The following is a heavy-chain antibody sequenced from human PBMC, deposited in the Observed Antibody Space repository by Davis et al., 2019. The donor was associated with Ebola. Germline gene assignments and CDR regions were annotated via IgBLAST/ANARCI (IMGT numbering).Heavy chain of an antibody. V-gene: IGHV3-11*01. CDR3: ARTRWDYFDSSGYYDYYYGMDV. D-gene: IGHD3-22*01. CDR1: GFNFGDYY. J-gene: IGHJ6*02. Sequence: PGESLKISCAASGFNFGDYYMSWIRQAPGKGPEWVSHISGSGANTYYADSVKGRFTISRDNAKKSLHLQVNILRAEDTALYYCARTRWDYFDSSGYYDYYYGMDVWGQGTTVTVAS. CDR2: ISGSGANT.